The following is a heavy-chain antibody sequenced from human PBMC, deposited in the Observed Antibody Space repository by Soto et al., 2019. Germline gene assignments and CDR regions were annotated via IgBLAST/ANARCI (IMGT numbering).Heavy chain of an antibody. J-gene: IGHJ4*02. V-gene: IGHV1-69*19. D-gene: IGHD3-10*01. Sequence: QVQLVQSGAEMKKPGSSVKVSCQSSGGTFNNYAMKLVRQAPGQGPEWMGDISPMFGAANYAPKFQGRVTITADESTGTSYMQLSSLTSEDTALYFCAREVQVHTPAFVYWGQGTLVTVSS. CDR3: AREVQVHTPAFVY. CDR1: GGTFNNYA. CDR2: ISPMFGAA.